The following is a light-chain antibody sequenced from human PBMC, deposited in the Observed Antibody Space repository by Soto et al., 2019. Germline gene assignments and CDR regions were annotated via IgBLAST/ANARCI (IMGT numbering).Light chain of an antibody. CDR3: PQYGKATST. CDR1: QNVDSHY. CDR2: GAS. V-gene: IGKV3-20*01. Sequence: EIVLTQAPGTLSLSPGEGATLSWSASQNVDSHYLAWDQHSPGQAPRLLRVGASRRATAIPEMFSGTGAGTEFTLTSSRLEPAGFAVYSCPQYGKATSTFGPGTKVEIK. J-gene: IGKJ1*01.